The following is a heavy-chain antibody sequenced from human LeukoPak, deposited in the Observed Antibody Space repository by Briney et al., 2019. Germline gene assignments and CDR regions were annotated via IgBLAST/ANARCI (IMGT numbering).Heavy chain of an antibody. CDR1: GYTFTSYD. Sequence: ASVKVSCKASGYTFTSYDINWVRQATGQGLERMGWMNPNSGNTGYAQKFQGRVTMTRNTSISTAYMELSSLRSEDTAVYYCARAEYYYGSGSPRRFDPWGQGTLVTVSS. V-gene: IGHV1-8*01. CDR2: MNPNSGNT. D-gene: IGHD3-10*01. CDR3: ARAEYYYGSGSPRRFDP. J-gene: IGHJ5*02.